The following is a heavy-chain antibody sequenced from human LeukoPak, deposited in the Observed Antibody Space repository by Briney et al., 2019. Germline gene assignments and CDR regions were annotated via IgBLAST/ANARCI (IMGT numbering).Heavy chain of an antibody. CDR1: GFTFSSYS. V-gene: IGHV3-48*04. J-gene: IGHJ1*01. Sequence: PGGSLRLSCAASGFTFSSYSMNWVRLAPGKGLEWVSYISSSSSTIYYADSVKGRFTISRDNAKNSLYLQMNSLRAEDTAVYYCAREGNSRYFQHWGQGTLVTVSS. D-gene: IGHD4-23*01. CDR2: ISSSSSTI. CDR3: AREGNSRYFQH.